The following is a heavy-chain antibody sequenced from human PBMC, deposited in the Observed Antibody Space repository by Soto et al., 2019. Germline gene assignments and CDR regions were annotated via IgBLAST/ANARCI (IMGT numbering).Heavy chain of an antibody. CDR3: ARDQYYYDSSGYSYYFDY. CDR1: GGTFSSYA. Sequence: QVQLVQSGAEVKKPGSSVKVSCKASGGTFSSYAISWVRQAPGQGLEWMGGIIPIFGTANYAQKFQGRVTITADESTSTDYMELSSLRSEDTAVYYCARDQYYYDSSGYSYYFDYWGQGTLVTVSS. V-gene: IGHV1-69*12. CDR2: IIPIFGTA. J-gene: IGHJ4*02. D-gene: IGHD3-22*01.